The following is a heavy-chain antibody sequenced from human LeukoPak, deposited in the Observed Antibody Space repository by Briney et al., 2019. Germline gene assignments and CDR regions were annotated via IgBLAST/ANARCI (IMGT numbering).Heavy chain of an antibody. Sequence: ASVKVSCKASGYTFTSYGISWVRQAPGQGLEWVGWISAYNGNTNYAQKLQGRVTMTTDTSTSTAYMELRSLRSDDTAVYYCARGSDTAMVDDYFDYWGQGTLVTVSS. J-gene: IGHJ4*02. CDR1: GYTFTSYG. V-gene: IGHV1-18*01. CDR3: ARGSDTAMVDDYFDY. CDR2: ISAYNGNT. D-gene: IGHD5-18*01.